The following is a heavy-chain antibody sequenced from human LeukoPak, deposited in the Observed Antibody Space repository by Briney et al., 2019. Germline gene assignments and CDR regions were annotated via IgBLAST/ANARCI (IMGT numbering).Heavy chain of an antibody. Sequence: ASVKVSCKASGYTFTSYGISWVRQAPGQGLEWMGWISAYNGNTNYAQKLQGRVTMTTDTSTSTAHMELRSLRSDDTAVYYCARDSGDVLSWFDPWGQGTLVTVSS. J-gene: IGHJ5*02. CDR3: ARDSGDVLSWFDP. V-gene: IGHV1-18*01. D-gene: IGHD3-10*01. CDR1: GYTFTSYG. CDR2: ISAYNGNT.